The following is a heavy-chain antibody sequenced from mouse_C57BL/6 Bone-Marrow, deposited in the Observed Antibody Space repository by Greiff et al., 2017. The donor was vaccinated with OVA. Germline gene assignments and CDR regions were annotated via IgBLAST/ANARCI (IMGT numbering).Heavy chain of an antibody. D-gene: IGHD2-13*01. CDR1: GYTFTSYW. CDR2: IYPRSGNT. Sequence: VQLQQSGAELVKPGASVKLSCKASGYTFTSYWMHWVKQRPGRGLEWIGEIYPRSGNTYYNEKFKGKATLTADKSSSTAYMELRSLTSEDAADYFCARGYGDDYWGQGTTLTVSS. V-gene: IGHV1-81*01. J-gene: IGHJ2*01. CDR3: ARGYGDDY.